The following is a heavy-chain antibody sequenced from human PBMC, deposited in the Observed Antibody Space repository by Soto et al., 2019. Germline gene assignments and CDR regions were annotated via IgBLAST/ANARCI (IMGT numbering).Heavy chain of an antibody. D-gene: IGHD3-9*01. CDR1: GGSISSSNW. CDR3: ARGDDILTGPYHDMDV. CDR2: SYHSGST. V-gene: IGHV4-4*02. J-gene: IGHJ6*02. Sequence: QVQLQESGPGLVKPSGTLSLTFAVSGGSISSSNWWSWVRQPPGKGLEWIGESYHSGSTNYNPSLKSRVNISVDKSKNKCSLKLSSVTAADTAVYYCARGDDILTGPYHDMDVWGQGNTFTVSS.